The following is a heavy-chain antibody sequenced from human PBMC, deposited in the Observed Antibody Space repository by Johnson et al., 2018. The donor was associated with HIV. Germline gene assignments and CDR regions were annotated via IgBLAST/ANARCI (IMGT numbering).Heavy chain of an antibody. CDR3: AKEHIGSFHDAFDI. V-gene: IGHV3-30*18. CDR2: ISYDGSNT. Sequence: QVQLVESGGGVVQPGRSLRLSCAASGFTFSSYGMHWVRQAPGQGLEWVAVISYDGSNTYYADSVKGRFTISRDNSKNPLYLQMNSLRAEDTAVYYCAKEHIGSFHDAFDIWGQGTMVTVSS. CDR1: GFTFSSYG. J-gene: IGHJ3*02. D-gene: IGHD1-26*01.